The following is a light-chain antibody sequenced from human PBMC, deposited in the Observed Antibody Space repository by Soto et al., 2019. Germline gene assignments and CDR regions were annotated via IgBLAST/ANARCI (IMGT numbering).Light chain of an antibody. J-gene: IGKJ4*01. CDR2: WAS. V-gene: IGKV4-1*01. CDR3: QQYYSTPLP. CDR1: QSVLYSSNNKNY. Sequence: DIVMTQSPDSLAVYLGERATINCKSSQSVLYSSNNKNYLAWYQQKPGQPPKLLIYWASTRESGVPDRFSGSGSGKDFTLTISSLQAEDVAVYYCQQYYSTPLPFGGGTKVEIK.